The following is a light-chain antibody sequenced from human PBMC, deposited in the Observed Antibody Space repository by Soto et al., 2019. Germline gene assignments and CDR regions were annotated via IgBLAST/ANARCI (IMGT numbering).Light chain of an antibody. V-gene: IGLV2-14*01. CDR1: SSDVGGYNY. CDR2: DVS. Sequence: QAVVTQPASVSGSPGQSITISCTGTSSDVGGYNYVSWYQQHPGKAPKLMIYDVSNRPSGVSNRFSGSKSGNTASLTISGLQAEDEADYYCSSYTSSSTHVVFGGGPKVTVL. CDR3: SSYTSSSTHVV. J-gene: IGLJ2*01.